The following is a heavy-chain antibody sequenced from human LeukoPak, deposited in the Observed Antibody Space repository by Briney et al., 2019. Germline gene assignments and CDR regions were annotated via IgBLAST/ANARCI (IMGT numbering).Heavy chain of an antibody. Sequence: ASVKVSCKASGGTFSSYAISWVRQAPGQGLEWMGGIIPISGTANYAQKFQGRVTITADESTSTAYMELSSLRSEDTAVYYCARDATLLWFGETLGGNFDYWGQGTLVTVSS. J-gene: IGHJ4*02. CDR2: IIPISGTA. D-gene: IGHD3-10*01. CDR1: GGTFSSYA. CDR3: ARDATLLWFGETLGGNFDY. V-gene: IGHV1-69*13.